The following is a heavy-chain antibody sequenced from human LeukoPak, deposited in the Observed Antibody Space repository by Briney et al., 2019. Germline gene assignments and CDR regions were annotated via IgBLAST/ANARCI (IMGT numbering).Heavy chain of an antibody. Sequence: GGSLRLSCAASGFTFSSYWMSWVRQAPGKGLEWVANIKQDGSEKYYVDSVKGRFTISRDNAKNSLYLQMNSLRAEDTAVYYCARDRRVGDGYNSADYWGQGTLVTVSS. D-gene: IGHD5-24*01. J-gene: IGHJ4*02. V-gene: IGHV3-7*01. CDR1: GFTFSSYW. CDR3: ARDRRVGDGYNSADY. CDR2: IKQDGSEK.